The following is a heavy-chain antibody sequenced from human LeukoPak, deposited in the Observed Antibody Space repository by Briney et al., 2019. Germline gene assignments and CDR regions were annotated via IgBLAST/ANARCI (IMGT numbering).Heavy chain of an antibody. D-gene: IGHD3-16*01. CDR3: TRVPFRYDYYYYGMGV. V-gene: IGHV3-49*04. J-gene: IGHJ6*02. CDR1: GFTFGDYA. CDR2: IRSKAYGGTT. Sequence: PGRSLRLSCTASGFTFGDYAMSWVRQAPGKGLEWVGFIRSKAYGGTTEYAASVKGRFTISRDDSKSIAYLQMNSLKTEDTAVYYCTRVPFRYDYYYYGMGVWGQGTTVTVSS.